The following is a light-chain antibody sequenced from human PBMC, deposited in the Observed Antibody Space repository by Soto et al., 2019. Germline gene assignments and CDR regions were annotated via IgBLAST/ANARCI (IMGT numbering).Light chain of an antibody. CDR3: MQGTQWPWT. Sequence: DIVMTQSPLSLPVTLGQPASISCRSSKSLVHSDGNTYLNWFLQRPGQSPRRLIYEISNRDSGVPDRFSGSGSGADFTLKISRVEAEDVGVYYCMQGTQWPWTFGQGTKVEIK. J-gene: IGKJ1*01. CDR1: KSLVHSDGNTY. CDR2: EIS. V-gene: IGKV2-30*02.